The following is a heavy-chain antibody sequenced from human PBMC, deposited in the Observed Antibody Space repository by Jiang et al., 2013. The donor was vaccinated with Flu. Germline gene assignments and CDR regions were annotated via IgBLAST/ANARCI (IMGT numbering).Heavy chain of an antibody. V-gene: IGHV1-3*04. CDR3: ARMIYSGSGSFYHWFDP. Sequence: QSGAEVKKPGASVTISCKASGYSFTTYAMHWVRLAPGQRLEWLGWINTDHGGTRYSQKFQGRVTFTRDTSANTAYMELNSLTSEDTGVYYCARMIYSGSGSFYHWFDPWGQGTLVTVS. CDR2: INTDHGGT. D-gene: IGHD3-10*01. J-gene: IGHJ5*02. CDR1: GYSFTTYA.